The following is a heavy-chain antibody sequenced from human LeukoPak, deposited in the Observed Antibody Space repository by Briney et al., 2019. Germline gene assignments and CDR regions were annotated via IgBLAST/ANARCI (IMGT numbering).Heavy chain of an antibody. CDR3: AKEPYYCSGGSCGANWFDP. J-gene: IGHJ5*02. V-gene: IGHV3-23*01. Sequence: GGSLRLSCAASGFTFSSYAMSWVRQAPGKGLEWVSAISGSGGSTYYADSVKGRFTVSRDNSKNTLYLQMNSLRAEDTAAYYCAKEPYYCSGGSCGANWFDPWGQGTLVTVSS. D-gene: IGHD2-15*01. CDR1: GFTFSSYA. CDR2: ISGSGGST.